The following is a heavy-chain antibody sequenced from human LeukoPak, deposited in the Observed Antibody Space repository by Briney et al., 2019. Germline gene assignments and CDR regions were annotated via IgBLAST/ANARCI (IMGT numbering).Heavy chain of an antibody. V-gene: IGHV4-61*01. CDR2: IYYSGST. J-gene: IGHJ4*02. Sequence: SETLSLTCTVSGGSVSSGSYYWSWIRQPPGKGLEWIGYIYYSGSTNYNPSLKSRVTISVDTSKNQFSLKLSSVTAADTAVYYCARDGQQLGFWGQGTLVIVSS. CDR1: GGSVSSGSYY. CDR3: ARDGQQLGF. D-gene: IGHD6-13*01.